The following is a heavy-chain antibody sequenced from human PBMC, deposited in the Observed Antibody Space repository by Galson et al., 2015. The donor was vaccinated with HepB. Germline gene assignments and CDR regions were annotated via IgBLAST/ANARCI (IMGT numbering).Heavy chain of an antibody. J-gene: IGHJ4*02. D-gene: IGHD3-9*01. Sequence: SLRLSCAASGSTFSDYYMSWIRQAPGKGLEWVSYISSSGSTIYYADSVKGRFTISRDNAKNSLYLQMNSLRAEDTAVYYCATHPDELRYFDWPIPGWVYWGQGTLVTVSS. CDR3: ATHPDELRYFDWPIPGWVY. CDR2: ISSSGSTI. V-gene: IGHV3-11*01. CDR1: GSTFSDYY.